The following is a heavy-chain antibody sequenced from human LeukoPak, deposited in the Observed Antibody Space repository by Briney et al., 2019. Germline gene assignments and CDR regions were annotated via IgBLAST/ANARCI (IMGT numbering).Heavy chain of an antibody. CDR1: GYSFSSYY. Sequence: ASVKVSCKASGYSFSSYYIHWVRQAPGKGLEWMGKINPSGASTSYAQKLQGRVTVTRDMSTTTVYMDVSSLRSEDTAVYYCARGQGGYSSSSLDYWGQGTLVTVSS. CDR3: ARGQGGYSSSSLDY. V-gene: IGHV1-46*04. CDR2: INPSGAST. D-gene: IGHD6-6*01. J-gene: IGHJ4*02.